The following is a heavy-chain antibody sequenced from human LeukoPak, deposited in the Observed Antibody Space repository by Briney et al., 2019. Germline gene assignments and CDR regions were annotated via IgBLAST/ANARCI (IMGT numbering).Heavy chain of an antibody. CDR1: GYTLTELS. V-gene: IGHV1-24*01. J-gene: IGHJ4*02. D-gene: IGHD3-22*01. CDR3: ATRNYYDSSGYYLFDY. Sequence: ASVKVSCKVSGYTLTELSMHWVRQAPGKGLEWMGGFDPEDGETIYAQKFQGRDTMTEDTSTDTAYMELSSLRSEDTAVYYCATRNYYDSSGYYLFDYWGQGTLVTVSS. CDR2: FDPEDGET.